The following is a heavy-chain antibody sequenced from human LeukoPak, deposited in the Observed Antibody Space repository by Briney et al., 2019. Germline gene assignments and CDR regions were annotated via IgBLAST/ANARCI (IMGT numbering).Heavy chain of an antibody. D-gene: IGHD2-15*01. J-gene: IGHJ6*04. CDR2: ISYDGSNK. Sequence: GGSLRLSCAASGFTFSSYAMHWVRQAPGKGLEWAAVISYDGSNKYYADSVKGRFTISRDNSKNTLYLQMNSLRAEDTAVYYCARPYCSGGSCRGGMDVWGKGTTVTVSS. CDR1: GFTFSSYA. CDR3: ARPYCSGGSCRGGMDV. V-gene: IGHV3-30*04.